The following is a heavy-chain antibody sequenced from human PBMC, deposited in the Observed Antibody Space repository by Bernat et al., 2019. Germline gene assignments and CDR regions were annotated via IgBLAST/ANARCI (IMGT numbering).Heavy chain of an antibody. CDR1: GLPFSDFW. V-gene: IGHV3-7*03. J-gene: IGHJ4*02. D-gene: IGHD6-6*01. Sequence: EVQLVESGGGLVQPGGSLRLSCAASGLPFSDFWMTWFRRAPGKGRGWVANIKHDGSEKYYVDSVKGRFTISRDNAKNSLYLQINSLRAEDTAVYYCARPPYSNSVYWGQGTLVTVSS. CDR3: ARPPYSNSVY. CDR2: IKHDGSEK.